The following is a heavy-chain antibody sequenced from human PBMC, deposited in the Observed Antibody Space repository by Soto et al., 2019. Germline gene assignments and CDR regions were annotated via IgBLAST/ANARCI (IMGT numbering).Heavy chain of an antibody. CDR3: ARGDYHDTSGPFSDAFDV. CDR1: GYSFTSYW. Sequence: GESLKISCKGSGYSFTSYWISWVRQMPGKGLEWMGRIDPSDSYTNYSPSFQGHVTISRDNTKNSLYLQMNSLRAEDTAVYYCARGDYHDTSGPFSDAFDVWGQGTMVTVSS. CDR2: IDPSDSYT. J-gene: IGHJ3*01. D-gene: IGHD3-22*01. V-gene: IGHV5-10-1*01.